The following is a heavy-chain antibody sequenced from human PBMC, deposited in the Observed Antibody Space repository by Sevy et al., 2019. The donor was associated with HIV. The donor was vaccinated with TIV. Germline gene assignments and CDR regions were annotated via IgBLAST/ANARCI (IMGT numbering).Heavy chain of an antibody. CDR3: GTGRSYHYFDY. CDR2: INWNSVRK. D-gene: IGHD3-16*02. V-gene: IGHV3-9*01. CDR1: GFTFDDYA. J-gene: IGHJ4*02. Sequence: GGSLRLSCAASGFTFDDYAMHWVRQVPGKGLEWVSGINWNSVRKGYADSVKGRFTISRDNAKNSLYLQMDSLRAEDTALYYCGTGRSYHYFDYWGQGTLVTVSS.